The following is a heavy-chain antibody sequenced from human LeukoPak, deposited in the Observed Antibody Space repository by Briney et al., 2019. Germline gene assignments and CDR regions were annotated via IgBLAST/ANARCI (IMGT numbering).Heavy chain of an antibody. CDR2: IKEDGSEK. J-gene: IGHJ4*02. Sequence: GGSLRPSCAASGFTFSTYWMSWVRQAPGKGLEWVANIKEDGSEKYYGDSVKGRFTISRDNAKNSLYLEMNSLRVEDTAVYYCARDSSGYQWGQGTLVTVSS. D-gene: IGHD3-22*01. CDR1: GFTFSTYW. CDR3: ARDSSGYQ. V-gene: IGHV3-7*01.